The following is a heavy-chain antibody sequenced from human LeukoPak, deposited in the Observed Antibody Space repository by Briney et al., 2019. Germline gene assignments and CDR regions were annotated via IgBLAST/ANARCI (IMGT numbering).Heavy chain of an antibody. CDR1: HDSFISYY. CDR3: ARDEGIAAQFDY. V-gene: IGHV4-59*01. CDR2: IYSSGNT. J-gene: IGHJ4*02. Sequence: SETLSLTCTVSHDSFISYYWNWIRQPPGKGLEWIGYIYSSGNTDYNPALKSRVTMSMDTSRNQFSLKLRTVTAADTAIYYCARDEGIAAQFDYWGQGTLVTVSS. D-gene: IGHD6-6*01.